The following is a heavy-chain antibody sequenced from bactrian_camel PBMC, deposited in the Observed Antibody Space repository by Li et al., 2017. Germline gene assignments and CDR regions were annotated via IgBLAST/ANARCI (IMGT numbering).Heavy chain of an antibody. D-gene: IGHD1*01. Sequence: HVQLVESGGGSVEAGGSLTLSCTASGYDINSNCVGWFRQAPGNEREGVAAIYTGGGDTFYADSVKGRFTISRDNAKNTMYLQLSSLHPDDTAIYYCAARNAGCNWARAIGERHLGSAAEFGFWGQGTQVTVS. CDR3: AARNAGCNWARAIGERHLGSAAEFGF. CDR1: GYDINSNC. CDR2: IYTGGGDT. J-gene: IGHJ4*01. V-gene: IGHV3S1*01.